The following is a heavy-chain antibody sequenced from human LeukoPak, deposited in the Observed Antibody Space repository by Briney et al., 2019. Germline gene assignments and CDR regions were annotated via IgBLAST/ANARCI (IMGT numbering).Heavy chain of an antibody. Sequence: GGSLRLSCAASGFTFSNYEMRCVRDAPGEGLECVSYISKSGRIIYYADPVKGRFIISRDDAKNSVYLQMNSLRAEDTAHYYCARELVEPAAMEFDPWGQGTLVTVSS. V-gene: IGHV3-48*03. CDR2: ISKSGRII. CDR1: GFTFSNYE. CDR3: ARELVEPAAMEFDP. J-gene: IGHJ5*02. D-gene: IGHD2-2*01.